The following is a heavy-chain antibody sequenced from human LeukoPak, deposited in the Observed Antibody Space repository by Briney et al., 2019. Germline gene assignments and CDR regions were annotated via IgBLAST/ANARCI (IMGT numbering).Heavy chain of an antibody. CDR2: ISSDRTDK. V-gene: IGHV3-30*18. CDR1: GFIFNNYG. CDR3: AKVEVIVVVVAAANWFDP. D-gene: IGHD2-15*01. Sequence: GRSLRLSCAASGFIFNNYGMHWVRQAPGKGLEWVAVISSDRTDKYYAGSVKGRFTISRDNSKNTLYLQMNSLRAEDTAVYYCAKVEVIVVVVAAANWFDPWGQGTLVTVSS. J-gene: IGHJ5*02.